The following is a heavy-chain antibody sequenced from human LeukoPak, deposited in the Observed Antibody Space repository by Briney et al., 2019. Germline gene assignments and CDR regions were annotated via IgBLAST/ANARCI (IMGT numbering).Heavy chain of an antibody. CDR3: ARGGYDSSGYYDFDY. V-gene: IGHV1-69*06. Sequence: GASVTVSCKASGGTFSNYAISWVRQAPGQGLEWMGGIIPIFGTANYAQKFRGRVTITADKSTRTAYMELSSLRSEDTAVYYCARGGYDSSGYYDFDYWGQGTLVTVSS. CDR1: GGTFSNYA. D-gene: IGHD3-22*01. J-gene: IGHJ4*02. CDR2: IIPIFGTA.